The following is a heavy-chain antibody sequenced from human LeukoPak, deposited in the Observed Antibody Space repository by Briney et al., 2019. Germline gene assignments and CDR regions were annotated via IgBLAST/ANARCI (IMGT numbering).Heavy chain of an antibody. D-gene: IGHD3-22*01. J-gene: IGHJ3*02. CDR2: INPSGGST. CDR3: ARGPYYYDSSGYYMVEAFDI. V-gene: IGHV1-46*01. CDR1: GHTFTSYD. Sequence: ASVKVSCKASGHTFTSYDINWVRQATGQGLEWMGIINPSGGSTSYAQKFQGRVTMTRDTSTSTVYMELSSLRSEDTAVYYCARGPYYYDSSGYYMVEAFDIWGQGTMVTVSS.